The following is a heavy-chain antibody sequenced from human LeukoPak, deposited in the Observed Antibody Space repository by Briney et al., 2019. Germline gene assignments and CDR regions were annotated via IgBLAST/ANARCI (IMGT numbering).Heavy chain of an antibody. CDR2: INPDGTAT. J-gene: IGHJ4*02. D-gene: IGHD6-6*01. CDR1: GFTFSTYW. CDR3: ARVSIGSSSFDY. V-gene: IGHV3-74*01. Sequence: PGGSLRLSCAASGFTFSTYWMHWVRQAPGKGLVWVSRINPDGTATSYADSVKGRFTISRDNAKDTVYLQMNSLRAEDTAVYYCARVSIGSSSFDYWGQGTLVTVSS.